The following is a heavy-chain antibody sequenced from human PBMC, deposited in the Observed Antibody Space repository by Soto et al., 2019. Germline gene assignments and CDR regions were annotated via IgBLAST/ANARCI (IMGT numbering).Heavy chain of an antibody. D-gene: IGHD2-21*02. CDR1: GGSISSSSYY. V-gene: IGHV4-39*01. CDR2: IYYSGST. J-gene: IGHJ6*02. Sequence: QLQLQESGPGLVKPSETLSLTCTVSGGSISSSSYYWGWIRQPPGKGLEWIGSIYYSGSTYYNPSLKSRVTISVDTSKNQFSLKLSSVTAADTAVYYCARAYCGGDCYYYYYGMDVWGQGTTVTVSS. CDR3: ARAYCGGDCYYYYYGMDV.